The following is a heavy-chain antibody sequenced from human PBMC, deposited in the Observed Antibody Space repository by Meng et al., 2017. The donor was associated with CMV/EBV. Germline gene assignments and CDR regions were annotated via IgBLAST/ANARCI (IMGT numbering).Heavy chain of an antibody. J-gene: IGHJ3*02. CDR2: ISSSSSTI. D-gene: IGHD2/OR15-2a*01. Sequence: GGFLRLSCAASGSTFSSYSMNWARQAPGKGLEWVSYISSSSSTIYYADSVKGRFTISRDNAKNSLYLQMNSLGAEDTAVYYCARESPIGVDIWGQGTMVTVSS. V-gene: IGHV3-48*04. CDR3: ARESPIGVDI. CDR1: GSTFSSYS.